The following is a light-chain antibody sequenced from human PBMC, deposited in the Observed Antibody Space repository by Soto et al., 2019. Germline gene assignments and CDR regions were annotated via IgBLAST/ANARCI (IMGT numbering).Light chain of an antibody. CDR2: GAS. J-gene: IGKJ4*01. CDR3: QQCVTSPLL. V-gene: IGKV3-20*01. Sequence: EIVLTQSPGTLSLSPGERATLSCRASQSVNSRHLAWYQQKPGQAPRLLIYGASTRATGIPDRFSGSGSGTDFTLTISRLEPEDFAVYYCQQCVTSPLLFGGGTKVEIK. CDR1: QSVNSRH.